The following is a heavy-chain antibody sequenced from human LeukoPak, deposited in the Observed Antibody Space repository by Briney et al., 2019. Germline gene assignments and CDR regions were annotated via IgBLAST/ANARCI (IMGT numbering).Heavy chain of an antibody. V-gene: IGHV3-74*03. CDR2: IKSDGSST. Sequence: GGSLRLSCAASGFTLSSYWMPWVRQAPGKGLVWVSRIKSDGSSTTYADSVKGRFTISRDNAKNTLYLQMNSLRAEDTAVYYCATYSSSWPDNDAFDIWGQGTRVTVSS. D-gene: IGHD6-13*01. CDR3: ATYSSSWPDNDAFDI. CDR1: GFTLSSYW. J-gene: IGHJ3*02.